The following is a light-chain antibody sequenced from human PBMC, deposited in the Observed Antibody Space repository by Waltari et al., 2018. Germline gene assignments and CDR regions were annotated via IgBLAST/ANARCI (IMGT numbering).Light chain of an antibody. CDR2: YNY. Sequence: QSVLTQPPSVSGAPRQRVTISCSGRRSHLGNNTVNRYHQPPGKAPNLLIYYNYLLPSGVSDRFSGSKSGTSASLAISGLQSEDEADYYCATWDDSLNAYVFGTGTKVTVL. CDR1: RSHLGNNT. V-gene: IGLV1-36*01. J-gene: IGLJ1*01. CDR3: ATWDDSLNAYV.